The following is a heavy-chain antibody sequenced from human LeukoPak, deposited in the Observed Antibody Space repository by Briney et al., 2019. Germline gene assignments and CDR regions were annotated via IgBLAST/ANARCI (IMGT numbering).Heavy chain of an antibody. Sequence: PGGSLRLSCAASGFTFSNYAMSWVRQAPGKGLEWVSVISSVDDATYYADSVVGRFTISRDNSRNTVYLQINSLRAEDTAVYYCAKGPMVRGVPQGYFDYWGQGTLVTVSS. D-gene: IGHD3-10*01. CDR3: AKGPMVRGVPQGYFDY. J-gene: IGHJ4*02. V-gene: IGHV3-23*01. CDR2: ISSVDDAT. CDR1: GFTFSNYA.